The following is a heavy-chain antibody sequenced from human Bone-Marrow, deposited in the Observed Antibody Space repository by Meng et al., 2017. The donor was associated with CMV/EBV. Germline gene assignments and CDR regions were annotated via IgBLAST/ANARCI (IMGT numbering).Heavy chain of an antibody. D-gene: IGHD5-12*01. J-gene: IGHJ6*02. CDR3: ARDARGGMDV. V-gene: IGHV1-2*02. CDR1: GYTFTGHH. CDR2: INPKRGGT. Sequence: ASVKVSCKASGYTFTGHHMHWVRQAPGQGLEWMGWINPKRGGTNYAQKFQGRVNMTRDTSTSTVYMELSSLRSEDAAVYYCARDARGGMDVWGQGTTVTVSS.